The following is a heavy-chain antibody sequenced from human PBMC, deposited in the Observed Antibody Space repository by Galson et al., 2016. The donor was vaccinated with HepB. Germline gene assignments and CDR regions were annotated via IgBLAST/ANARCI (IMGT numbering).Heavy chain of an antibody. D-gene: IGHD1-26*01. J-gene: IGHJ4*02. CDR3: TRCASVGAKRYYFDY. Sequence: SETLSLTCAVSGTSVSGSSWWTWVRQPPGENLEWIGEVHHSGTVNYNPSLKSRVVLSVDKTNNQFSLTLASVTAADTALYFCTRCASVGAKRYYFDYWGRGSLVTVSS. CDR2: VHHSGTV. V-gene: IGHV4-4*02. CDR1: GTSVSGSSW.